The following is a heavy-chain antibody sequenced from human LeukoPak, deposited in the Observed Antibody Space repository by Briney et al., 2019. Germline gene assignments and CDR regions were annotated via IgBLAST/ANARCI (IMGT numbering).Heavy chain of an antibody. Sequence: GGSLRLSCAASGFTFSSYSMNWVRQAPGEGLEWVSSISSSSSYIYYADSVKGRFTISRDNAKNSLYLQMNSLRAEDTAVYYCARPLSVGSSGDLSIWGQGTMVTVSS. D-gene: IGHD4-17*01. CDR1: GFTFSSYS. V-gene: IGHV3-21*01. CDR3: ARPLSVGSSGDLSI. J-gene: IGHJ3*02. CDR2: ISSSSSYI.